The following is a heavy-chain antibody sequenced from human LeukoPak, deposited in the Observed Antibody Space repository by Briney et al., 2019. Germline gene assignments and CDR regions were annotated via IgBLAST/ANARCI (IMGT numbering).Heavy chain of an antibody. CDR1: GYSISSGYY. CDR2: VFHSGST. CDR3: ARPLGQYSTSSGLVV. V-gene: IGHV4-38-2*02. Sequence: KPSETLSLTCTVSGYSISSGYYWDWIRQPPGKGLEWIGSVFHSGSTYYNPSLKSRVTISVDTSKNQFSLKLASVTAADTAVYYCARPLGQYSTSSGLVVWGQGTLVTVSS. D-gene: IGHD6-6*01. J-gene: IGHJ4*02.